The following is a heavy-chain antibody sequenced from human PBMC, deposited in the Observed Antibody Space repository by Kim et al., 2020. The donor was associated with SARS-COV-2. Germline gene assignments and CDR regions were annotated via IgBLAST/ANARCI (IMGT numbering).Heavy chain of an antibody. CDR2: IDPSGGGT. J-gene: IGHJ5*02. D-gene: IGHD2-21*01. CDR1: GYFFTSYH. CDR3: AREFLEACSRNTCYSRGFEA. V-gene: IGHV1-46*01. Sequence: ASVKVSCKTSGYFFTSYHIHWVRQAPGQGLEWMGIIDPSGGGTTYAQRFEGRVTMTRDTSTSTVYMELTSRTSEDTAVYYCAREFLEACSRNTCYSRGFEAWGRGALVTVSS.